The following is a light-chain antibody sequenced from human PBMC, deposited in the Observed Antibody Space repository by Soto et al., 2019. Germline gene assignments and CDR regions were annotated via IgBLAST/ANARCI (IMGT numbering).Light chain of an antibody. CDR3: QQAASFPFT. CDR1: QPIKTW. Sequence: DIQLTQCPASVSAAVGDRINISCRASQPIKTWLAWYQQKPGKGPKLLIYTASTLETGVPSRFSGSGSGTDFTLTISSLQPEDAAIYSCQQAASFPFTFGPGAKV. CDR2: TAS. J-gene: IGKJ3*01. V-gene: IGKV1-12*02.